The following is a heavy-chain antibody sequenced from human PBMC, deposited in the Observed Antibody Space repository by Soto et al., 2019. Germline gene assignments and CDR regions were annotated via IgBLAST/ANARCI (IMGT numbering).Heavy chain of an antibody. CDR2: IIPIFGTA. Sequence: GASVKVSCKASGGTFSSYAISWVRQAPGQGLEWMGGIIPIFGTANYAQKFQGRVTITADESTSAAYMELSSLRSEDTAVYYCARASEWLFLLNYWGQGALVTVSS. CDR1: GGTFSSYA. J-gene: IGHJ4*02. D-gene: IGHD3-22*01. V-gene: IGHV1-69*13. CDR3: ARASEWLFLLNY.